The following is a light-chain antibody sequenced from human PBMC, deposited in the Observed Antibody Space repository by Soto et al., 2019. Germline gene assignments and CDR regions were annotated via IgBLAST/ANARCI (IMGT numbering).Light chain of an antibody. J-gene: IGLJ3*02. CDR1: SSDVGAYKY. Sequence: SALTQPPSASGSPGQSVTISCTGTSSDVGAYKYVSWYQQYPGKAPKPMIYEVTKRPSGVPDRFSGSKSGNTASLTVSGLQAEDEADYYCTSYVGNDIWVFGGGTKLTVL. CDR3: TSYVGNDIWV. V-gene: IGLV2-8*01. CDR2: EVT.